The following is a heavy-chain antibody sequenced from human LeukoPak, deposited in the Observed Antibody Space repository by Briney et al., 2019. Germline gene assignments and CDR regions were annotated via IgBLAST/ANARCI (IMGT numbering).Heavy chain of an antibody. V-gene: IGHV4-59*01. J-gene: IGHJ4*02. Sequence: SETLSLTCTVSGGSISSYYWRWIRQPPGQGLEWIGDIYYSGSTNYNPSLKSRVTISVDTSKNQFSLKLSSVTAADTAVYYCARGTYGDYSVYFDYWGQGTLVTVSS. CDR1: GGSISSYY. CDR2: IYYSGST. D-gene: IGHD4-17*01. CDR3: ARGTYGDYSVYFDY.